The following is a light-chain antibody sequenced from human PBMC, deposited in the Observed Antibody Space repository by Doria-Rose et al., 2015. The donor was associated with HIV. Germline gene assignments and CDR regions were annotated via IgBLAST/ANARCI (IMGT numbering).Light chain of an antibody. Sequence: EIVMTQSPGTLSLSPGERATLSCRASQRVKSSYLAWYQQKPGQAPRLLIYDASTRATDIPDKFSGSGSGTDFTLTISRLEPEDVAVYYCQQYSTSRGTFGQGTRLEIK. CDR3: QQYSTSRGT. J-gene: IGKJ5*01. CDR2: DAS. V-gene: IGKV3-20*01. CDR1: QRVKSSY.